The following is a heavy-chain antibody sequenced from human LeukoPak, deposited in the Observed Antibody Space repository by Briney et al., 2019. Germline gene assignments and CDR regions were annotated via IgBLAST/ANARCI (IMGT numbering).Heavy chain of an antibody. CDR1: GYSFTSYW. J-gene: IGHJ1*01. D-gene: IGHD3-3*01. V-gene: IGHV5-51*01. CDR3: ARSGVTIFGVVTHRPEYFQH. Sequence: GESLKISCKGSGYSFTSYWIGWVRQMPGKGLEWMGIIYPGDSDTRYSPSFQGQVTISADKSISTAYLQWSSLKASDTAMYYFARSGVTIFGVVTHRPEYFQHWGQGTLVTVSS. CDR2: IYPGDSDT.